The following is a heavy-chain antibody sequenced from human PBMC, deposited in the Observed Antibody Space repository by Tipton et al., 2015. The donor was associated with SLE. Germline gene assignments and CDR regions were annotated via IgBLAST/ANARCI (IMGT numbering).Heavy chain of an antibody. J-gene: IGHJ4*02. CDR2: IYHSGST. CDR1: GGSISSSNW. CDR3: ARAGRAWNLFDY. D-gene: IGHD1-1*01. Sequence: SLRLSCAVSGGSISSSNWWSWVRQPPGKGLEWIGEIYHSGSTNYNPSLKSRVTISVDTSKNQFSLKLSPVTAADTAVYYCARAGRAWNLFDYWGQGTLVTVSS. V-gene: IGHV4-4*02.